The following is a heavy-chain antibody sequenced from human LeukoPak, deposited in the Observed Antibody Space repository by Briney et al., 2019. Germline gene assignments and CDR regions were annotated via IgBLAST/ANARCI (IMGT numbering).Heavy chain of an antibody. CDR1: GFTFSSYW. CDR3: AKDVYGSGIHYYMDV. D-gene: IGHD3-10*01. V-gene: IGHV3-7*04. Sequence: GGSLRLSCAASGFTFSSYWMSWVRQAPGKGLEWVANIKQDGSEKYYVDSVKGRFTISRDNAKNSLYLQMNSLRAEDTAVYYCAKDVYGSGIHYYMDVWGEGTTVTISS. CDR2: IKQDGSEK. J-gene: IGHJ6*03.